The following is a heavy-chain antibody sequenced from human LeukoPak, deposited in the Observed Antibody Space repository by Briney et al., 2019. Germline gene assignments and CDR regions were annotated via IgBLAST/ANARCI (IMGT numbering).Heavy chain of an antibody. D-gene: IGHD3-16*01. V-gene: IGHV3-23*01. CDR1: GFTFSTYA. CDR2: ISGSGGTP. J-gene: IGHJ4*02. CDR3: AKGGDLITYFDY. Sequence: GGSLRFSCAASGFTFSTYAMNWVPKAPGKGLEWVSTISGSGGTPHYADSVKGWFTISRDNPKNTLHLQMNSLRAEDTAVYYCAKGGDLITYFDYWGQGTLVTVSS.